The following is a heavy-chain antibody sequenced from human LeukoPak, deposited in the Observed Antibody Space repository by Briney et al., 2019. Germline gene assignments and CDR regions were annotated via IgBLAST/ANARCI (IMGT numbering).Heavy chain of an antibody. CDR1: GLSFSNYW. J-gene: IGHJ3*02. Sequence: PGGSLRLSCVASGLSFSNYWMNWVRQAPGKGLEWVANIRPDGGEQFYVDSVKGRFTISRDNADNSLYLQLTSLRAEDTAVYYCAKEERWLLHAFDIWGQGTMVTVSS. CDR3: AKEERWLLHAFDI. V-gene: IGHV3-7*03. CDR2: IRPDGGEQ. D-gene: IGHD5-24*01.